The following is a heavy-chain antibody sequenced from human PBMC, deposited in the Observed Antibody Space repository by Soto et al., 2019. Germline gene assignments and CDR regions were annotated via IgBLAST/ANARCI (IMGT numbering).Heavy chain of an antibody. CDR1: GENIYCNSAA. V-gene: IGHV6-1*01. CDR3: PRTPRRINPGRYAIVPTHKEYGMDV. CDR2: PYYMSKWYN. J-gene: IGHJ6*01. Sequence: SQPLSLTCAISGENIYCNSAAWHWIRQCPSRGLEWLGSPYYMSKWYNDYPVSDESRITINPDTSKNKFSLQLTSVPLEDTAVYYWPRTPRRINPGRYAIVPTHKEYGMDV. D-gene: IGHD2-8*01.